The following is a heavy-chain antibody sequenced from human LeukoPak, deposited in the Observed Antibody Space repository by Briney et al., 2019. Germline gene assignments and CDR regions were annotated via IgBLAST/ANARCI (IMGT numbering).Heavy chain of an antibody. CDR3: AREAYLWVGDVAHRPFDF. J-gene: IGHJ4*02. CDR2: ISAYNGNT. Sequence: ASVKVSCKASGYTFTSYGISWVRQAPGQGLEWMGWISAYNGNTNYAQKLLGRVTMTTDTSTSTAYMELTNLTSDDAAVYYCAREAYLWVGDVAHRPFDFWGQGTLVTVSS. CDR1: GYTFTSYG. D-gene: IGHD3-16*01. V-gene: IGHV1-18*01.